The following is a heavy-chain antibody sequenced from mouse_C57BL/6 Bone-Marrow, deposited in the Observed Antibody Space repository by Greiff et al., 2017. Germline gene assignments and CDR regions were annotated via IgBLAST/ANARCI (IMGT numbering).Heavy chain of an antibody. CDR2: IYPSDSET. J-gene: IGHJ1*03. CDR3: ARPNYYGSSPFGV. CDR1: GYTFTSYW. D-gene: IGHD1-1*01. V-gene: IGHV1-61*01. Sequence: QVQLQQPGAELVRPGSSVKLSCKASGYTFTSYWMDWVKQRPGQGLEWIGNIYPSDSETHYNQKFKDKATLTVDKSSSTAYMQLSRLTSEDSAVYYCARPNYYGSSPFGVWGTGTTVTVSS.